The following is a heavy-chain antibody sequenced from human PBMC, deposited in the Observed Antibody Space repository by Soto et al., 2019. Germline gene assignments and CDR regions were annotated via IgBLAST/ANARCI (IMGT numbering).Heavy chain of an antibody. Sequence: GGSLRLSXGASGFTFSNYGMTWVRQAPGKGLEWVSSITASSGATYYPDSVKGRFTISRDSSQNTLYLQMNSLRVDDTAIYFCAKNQWELLHWGQGTLVTVSS. CDR2: ITASSGAT. V-gene: IGHV3-23*01. J-gene: IGHJ4*02. D-gene: IGHD1-26*01. CDR1: GFTFSNYG. CDR3: AKNQWELLH.